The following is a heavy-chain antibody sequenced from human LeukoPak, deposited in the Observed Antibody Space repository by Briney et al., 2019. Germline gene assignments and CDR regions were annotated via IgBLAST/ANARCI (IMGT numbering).Heavy chain of an antibody. CDR3: ARDLSYCTITSCSYYYYGMDV. V-gene: IGHV3-48*03. CDR2: ISSSGGTI. Sequence: GGSLRLSCSASGFTFSSYEMNWVRQAPGKGLEWVSYISSSGGTIYYADSVKGRFTISRDNARNSLYLQMNSLRAEDTAVYYCARDLSYCTITSCSYYYYGMDVWGRGTTVTVSS. J-gene: IGHJ6*02. CDR1: GFTFSSYE. D-gene: IGHD2-2*01.